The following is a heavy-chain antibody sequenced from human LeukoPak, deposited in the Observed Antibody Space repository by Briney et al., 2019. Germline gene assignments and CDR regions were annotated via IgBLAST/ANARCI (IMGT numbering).Heavy chain of an antibody. J-gene: IGHJ6*02. D-gene: IGHD3-3*01. CDR1: GYTFTSYG. CDR2: ISAYNGNT. V-gene: IGHV1-18*01. Sequence: GASVKVSCKASGYTFTSYGISWVRQAPGQGLEWMGWISAYNGNTNYAQKLQGRVTMTTDTSTSTAYMELRSLRSDGTAVYYCARGLYYDFWSGYSGGGMDVWGQGTTVTVSS. CDR3: ARGLYYDFWSGYSGGGMDV.